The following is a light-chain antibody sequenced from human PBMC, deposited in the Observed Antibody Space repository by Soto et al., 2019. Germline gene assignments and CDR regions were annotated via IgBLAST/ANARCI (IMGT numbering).Light chain of an antibody. Sequence: EIVMTQSPATLSVSPGERATLSCRASQSLTYNLAWYQHKPGQAPRLLIYGAFTRATGIPARFIGSGSGTEFPLTISSLQSEDFAVYYCQQYNNWPRTFGQGTKVEMK. J-gene: IGKJ1*01. V-gene: IGKV3-15*01. CDR1: QSLTYN. CDR2: GAF. CDR3: QQYNNWPRT.